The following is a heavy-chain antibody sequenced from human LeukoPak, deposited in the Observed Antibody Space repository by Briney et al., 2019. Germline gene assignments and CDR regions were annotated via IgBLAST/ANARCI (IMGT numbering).Heavy chain of an antibody. D-gene: IGHD3-10*01. V-gene: IGHV4-59*01. CDR2: IYYSGST. CDR1: GGSISSYY. CDR3: ARDTMVRGVTVQDYYYGMDV. J-gene: IGHJ6*02. Sequence: SETLSLTCTVSGGSISSYYWSWIRQPPGKGLEWIGYIYYSGSTNYNPSLKSRVTISVDTSKNQFSLKLSSVTAADTAVYYCARDTMVRGVTVQDYYYGMDVWGQGTTVTVSS.